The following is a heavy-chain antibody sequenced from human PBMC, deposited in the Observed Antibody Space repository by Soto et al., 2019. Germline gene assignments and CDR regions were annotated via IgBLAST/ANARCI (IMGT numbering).Heavy chain of an antibody. J-gene: IGHJ3*02. CDR2: ISYDGSNK. Sequence: GGSLRLSCAASGFTFSSYGMHWVRQAPGKGLEWVAVISYDGSNKYYADSVKGRFTISRDNSKNTLYLQMNSLRAEDTAVYYCAKDSRGITFGGVKKDAFDIWGQGTMVTVSS. CDR1: GFTFSSYG. D-gene: IGHD3-16*01. V-gene: IGHV3-30*18. CDR3: AKDSRGITFGGVKKDAFDI.